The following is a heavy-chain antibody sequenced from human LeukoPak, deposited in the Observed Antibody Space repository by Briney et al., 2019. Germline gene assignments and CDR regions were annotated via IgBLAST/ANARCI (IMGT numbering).Heavy chain of an antibody. V-gene: IGHV4-59*01. Sequence: SETLSLTCTVSGGAMKNYYWIWIRQSPGKGLEWIGYIYYSGSTNYNPSLKSRVTISVDTPKNQFSLKLNSVTAADTAVYYCARAGYCSSTSCQWVPLVWGQGTTVTVSS. CDR3: ARAGYCSSTSCQWVPLV. CDR2: IYYSGST. D-gene: IGHD2-2*03. CDR1: GGAMKNYY. J-gene: IGHJ6*02.